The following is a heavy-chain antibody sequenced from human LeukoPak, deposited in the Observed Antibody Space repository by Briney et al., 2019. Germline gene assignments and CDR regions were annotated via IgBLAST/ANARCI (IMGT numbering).Heavy chain of an antibody. J-gene: IGHJ3*02. CDR1: GFSLSISGGG. CDR2: IYWDDDK. Sequence: SGPTLVNPTQTLTLTCTFSGFSLSISGGGVGWILQPPGKALEWLALIYWDDDKRYSPSLKSRLTITKDTSKNQVVLTMTNMDPVDTATYYCAHSFPYYDFWSGYPHDAFDIWGQGTMVTVSS. CDR3: AHSFPYYDFWSGYPHDAFDI. D-gene: IGHD3-3*01. V-gene: IGHV2-5*02.